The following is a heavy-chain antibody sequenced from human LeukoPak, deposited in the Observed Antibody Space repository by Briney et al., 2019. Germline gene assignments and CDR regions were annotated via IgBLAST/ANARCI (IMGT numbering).Heavy chain of an antibody. Sequence: ASVKVSCKASGYTFTGYYMHGVRQAPGQGLEWMGWSNPNSGSTNYAQKFQGRVTMTRDTSISKAYMELSRLRSDDTAVYYCAAYYYGSGSSGADWFDPWGQGTLVTAYS. V-gene: IGHV1-2*02. CDR2: SNPNSGST. D-gene: IGHD3-10*01. CDR3: AAYYYGSGSSGADWFDP. J-gene: IGHJ5*02. CDR1: GYTFTGYY.